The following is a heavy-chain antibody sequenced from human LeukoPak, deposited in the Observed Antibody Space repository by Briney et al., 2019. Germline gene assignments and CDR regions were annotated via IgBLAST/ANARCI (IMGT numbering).Heavy chain of an antibody. CDR1: GGTFSSYA. V-gene: IGHV1-69*04. D-gene: IGHD3-22*01. J-gene: IGHJ4*02. CDR3: AREYYYDSSGPSDY. CDR2: IIPILGIA. Sequence: SVKVSCKASGGTFSSYAITWVRQAPGQGLEWMGRIIPILGIANYAQKFQGRVTITADKSTSTAYMELSSLRSEDTAVYYCAREYYYDSSGPSDYWGQGTLVTVSS.